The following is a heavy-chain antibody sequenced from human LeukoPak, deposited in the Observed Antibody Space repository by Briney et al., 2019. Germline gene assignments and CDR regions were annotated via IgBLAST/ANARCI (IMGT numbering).Heavy chain of an antibody. D-gene: IGHD3-9*01. CDR2: VYSGGST. Sequence: GGSLRLSCAASGFTVSSNYMSWVRQAPGKGLEWVSVVYSGGSTYYADSVKGRFTISRHNSKNTLYLQMNSLRSDDTAVYYCARDPNDDWSTHNWFDPWGQGTLVTVSS. J-gene: IGHJ5*02. CDR3: ARDPNDDWSTHNWFDP. V-gene: IGHV3-53*04. CDR1: GFTVSSNY.